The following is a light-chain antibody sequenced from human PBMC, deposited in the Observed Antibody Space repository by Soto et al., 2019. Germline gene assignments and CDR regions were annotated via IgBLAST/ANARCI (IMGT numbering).Light chain of an antibody. CDR1: QSIGNS. CDR3: QQSHSIPLT. V-gene: IGKV1-39*01. CDR2: DAS. J-gene: IGKJ3*01. Sequence: DIPMTQSPSSLSASVGDRVTITCRASQSIGNSLIWYQQKPVKAPNLLIYDASTLQTGVPSRFSGSGSGTDFALTISSLQPEDFATYHCQQSHSIPLTFGPGTKVDIK.